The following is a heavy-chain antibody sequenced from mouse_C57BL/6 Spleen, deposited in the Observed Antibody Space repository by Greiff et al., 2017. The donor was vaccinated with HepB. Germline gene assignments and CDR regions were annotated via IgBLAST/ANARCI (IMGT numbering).Heavy chain of an antibody. Sequence: EVQLVESGGGLVKPGGSLKLSCAASGFTFSSYAMSWVRQTPEKRLEWVATISDGGSYTYYPDNVKGRFTISRDNAKNNLYLQMSHLKSEDTAMYYCAREGYDGYLHFDYWGQGTTLTVSS. D-gene: IGHD2-3*01. CDR3: AREGYDGYLHFDY. V-gene: IGHV5-4*01. J-gene: IGHJ2*01. CDR1: GFTFSSYA. CDR2: ISDGGSYT.